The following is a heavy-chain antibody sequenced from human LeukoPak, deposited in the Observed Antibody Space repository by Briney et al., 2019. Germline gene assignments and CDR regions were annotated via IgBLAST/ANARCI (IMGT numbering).Heavy chain of an antibody. D-gene: IGHD4-11*01. CDR2: INSDGSST. V-gene: IGHV3-74*01. CDR1: GFTFSSYW. Sequence: GGSLRLSCAASGFTFSSYWMHWVRQAPGKGLVWVSRINSDGSSTGYADSVKGRFTISRDNAKNTVYLQMNSLRAEDTAVYYCARGVPKTSYYYYYMDVWGKGTTVTVSS. CDR3: ARGVPKTSYYYYYMDV. J-gene: IGHJ6*03.